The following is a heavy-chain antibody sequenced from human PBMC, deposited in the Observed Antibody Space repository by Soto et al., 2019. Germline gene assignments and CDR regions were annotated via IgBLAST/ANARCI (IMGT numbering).Heavy chain of an antibody. CDR2: ISYDGSNK. J-gene: IGHJ6*02. CDR3: AKDRVAAAGQYYYYYYGMDV. D-gene: IGHD6-13*01. V-gene: IGHV3-30*18. Sequence: PGESLKISCAASGFTFSSYGMHWVRQAPGKGLEWVAVISYDGSNKYYADSVKGRFTISRDNSKNTLYLQMNSLRAEDTAVYYCAKDRVAAAGQYYYYYYGMDVWGQGTTVTV. CDR1: GFTFSSYG.